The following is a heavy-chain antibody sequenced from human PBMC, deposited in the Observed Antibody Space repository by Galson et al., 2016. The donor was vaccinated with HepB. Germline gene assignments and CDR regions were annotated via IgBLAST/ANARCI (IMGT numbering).Heavy chain of an antibody. J-gene: IGHJ4*02. CDR1: GDSVSRSGAT. D-gene: IGHD6-13*01. Sequence: CAISGDSVSRSGATWNWIRQSPSRGLEWLGRTYYRSKWYNDYAVSVKSRITIDPDTSKNQFSLQLNSVTPEDTAVYYCARVTRIAATGTGFDYWGQGTLVTVSS. CDR2: TYYRSKWYN. V-gene: IGHV6-1*01. CDR3: ARVTRIAATGTGFDY.